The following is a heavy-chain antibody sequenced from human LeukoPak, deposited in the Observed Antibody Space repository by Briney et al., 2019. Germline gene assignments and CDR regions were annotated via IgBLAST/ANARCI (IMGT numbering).Heavy chain of an antibody. V-gene: IGHV3-48*03. CDR2: ISSSGSTI. Sequence: GGSLRLSCAASGFTFSSYEMNWVRQAPGKGLEWVSYISSSGSTIYYADSVKSRFTISRDNAKNSLYLQMNSLRAEDTAVYYCAELGITMIGGVWGKGTTVTTSS. J-gene: IGHJ6*04. CDR3: AELGITMIGGV. D-gene: IGHD3-10*02. CDR1: GFTFSSYE.